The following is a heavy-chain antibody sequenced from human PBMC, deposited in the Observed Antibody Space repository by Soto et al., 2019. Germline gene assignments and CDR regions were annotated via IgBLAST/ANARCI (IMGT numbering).Heavy chain of an antibody. J-gene: IGHJ4*02. Sequence: SETPSLPCTVFGGSISSYCWSWIRQPPGKGLEWIGYIYYSGSTNYNPSLKSRVTISVDTSKNQFSLKLSSVTAADTAVYYCARHLAIFGVVYFDYWGQGTLVTVSS. CDR2: IYYSGST. D-gene: IGHD3-3*01. CDR3: ARHLAIFGVVYFDY. V-gene: IGHV4-59*08. CDR1: GGSISSYC.